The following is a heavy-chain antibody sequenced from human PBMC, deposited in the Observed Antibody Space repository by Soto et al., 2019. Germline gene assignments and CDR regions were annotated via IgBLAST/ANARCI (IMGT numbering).Heavy chain of an antibody. Sequence: QVRLVESGGGVVQPGTSLRLSCAASGFTFSDYVIHWVHQAAGKGLEWVASMTYDGATEYYADSVKGRFTMSRDNSKRALSLQMNSLRPDDTAVYYCARVRLSIAVNDALDVWGQGTTVTVSS. D-gene: IGHD3-3*02. J-gene: IGHJ3*01. CDR1: GFTFSDYV. CDR3: ARVRLSIAVNDALDV. V-gene: IGHV3-30*14. CDR2: MTYDGATE.